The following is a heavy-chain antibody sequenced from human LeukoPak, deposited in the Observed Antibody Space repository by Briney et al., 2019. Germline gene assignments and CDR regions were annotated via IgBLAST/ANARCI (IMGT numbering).Heavy chain of an antibody. CDR2: FDPEDGET. Sequence: ASVKVSCMVSGYTLTELSMHWVRQAPGKGLEWMGGFDPEDGETIYAQKFQGRVTMTEDTSTDTAYMELSSLRSEDTAVYYCATWFRSGSPSRHNWFDPWGRGTLVTVSS. CDR3: ATWFRSGSPSRHNWFDP. CDR1: GYTLTELS. J-gene: IGHJ5*02. D-gene: IGHD3-10*01. V-gene: IGHV1-24*01.